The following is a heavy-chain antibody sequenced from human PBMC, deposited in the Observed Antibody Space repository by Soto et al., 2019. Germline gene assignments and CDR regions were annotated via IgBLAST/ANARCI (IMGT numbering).Heavy chain of an antibody. CDR1: GGSISSSSYY. CDR3: ANVLLWFGELTSFDY. Sequence: QLQLQESGPGLVKPSETLSLTCTVSGGSISSSSYYWGWIRQPPGKGLEWIGSIYYSGSTYYNPSLKSRVTISVDTSKNQFSLKLSSVTAADTAVYYCANVLLWFGELTSFDYWGQGTLVTVSS. D-gene: IGHD3-10*01. CDR2: IYYSGST. J-gene: IGHJ4*02. V-gene: IGHV4-39*01.